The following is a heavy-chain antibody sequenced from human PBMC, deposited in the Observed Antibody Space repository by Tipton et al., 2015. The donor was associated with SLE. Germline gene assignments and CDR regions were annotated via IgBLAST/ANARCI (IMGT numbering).Heavy chain of an antibody. J-gene: IGHJ2*01. D-gene: IGHD1-26*01. CDR3: ARGELYWSFDL. CDR2: INHSGST. V-gene: IGHV4-34*01. Sequence: LRLSCAVYGGSFSGYYWSWIRQPPGKGLEWIGEINHSGSTNYNPSLKSRVTISVDTSKNQFSLKLSSATAADTAVYYCARGELYWSFDLWGRGTLVTVSS. CDR1: GGSFSGYY.